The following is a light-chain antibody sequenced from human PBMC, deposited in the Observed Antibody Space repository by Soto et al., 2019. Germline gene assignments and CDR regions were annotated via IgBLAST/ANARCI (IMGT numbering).Light chain of an antibody. J-gene: IGLJ2*01. CDR2: EVS. V-gene: IGLV2-14*01. Sequence: QSVLTQPASVSGSPGQSITISCTGTSSDVSAYNYVSWYQQHPGKAPKLMIYEVSNRPSGVSNRFSGSKSGNTASLTISGLQPEDEADYYCSSYTSSTTPLFGGGTKLTVL. CDR1: SSDVSAYNY. CDR3: SSYTSSTTPL.